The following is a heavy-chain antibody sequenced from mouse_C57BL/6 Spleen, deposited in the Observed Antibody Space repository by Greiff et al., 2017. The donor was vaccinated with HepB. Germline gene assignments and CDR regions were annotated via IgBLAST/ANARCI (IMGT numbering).Heavy chain of an antibody. CDR3: AREEGDSSGYWFAY. J-gene: IGHJ3*01. CDR2: INYDGSST. Sequence: EVKLMESEGGLVQPGRSMKLSCTASGFTFSDYYMAWVRQVPEKGLEWVANINYDGSSTYYLDSLKSRFIISRDNAKNILYLQMSSLKSEDTATYYCAREEGDSSGYWFAYWGQGTLVTVSA. V-gene: IGHV5-16*01. D-gene: IGHD3-2*02. CDR1: GFTFSDYY.